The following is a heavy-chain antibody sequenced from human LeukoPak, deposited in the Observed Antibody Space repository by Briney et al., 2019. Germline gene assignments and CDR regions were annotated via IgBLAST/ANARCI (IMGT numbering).Heavy chain of an antibody. CDR3: AKAHVPYSSGPIGIQH. Sequence: GGSLRLSCAASGFTFSSYAMSWVRQAPGKGLEWVSTISGSGGSTYYADSVKGRFTISRDNSKNTLYLQMHSLRAEDTAVYYCAKAHVPYSSGPIGIQHWGQGTLVTVSS. J-gene: IGHJ1*01. V-gene: IGHV3-23*01. CDR2: ISGSGGST. CDR1: GFTFSSYA. D-gene: IGHD6-19*01.